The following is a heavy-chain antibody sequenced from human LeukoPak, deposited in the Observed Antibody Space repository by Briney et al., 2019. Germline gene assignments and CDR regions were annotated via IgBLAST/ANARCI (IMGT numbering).Heavy chain of an antibody. J-gene: IGHJ4*02. V-gene: IGHV3-74*01. CDR3: ASGASDYYDSSGHIDY. Sequence: GGSLRLSCTASGFTFRKYWLHWVRQAPGKGLVWVSRINPDDGSTSYADSVKGRFTISRDNAKNSLYLQMNSLRAEDTAVYYCASGASDYYDSSGHIDYWGQGTLVTVSS. CDR2: INPDDGST. CDR1: GFTFRKYW. D-gene: IGHD3-22*01.